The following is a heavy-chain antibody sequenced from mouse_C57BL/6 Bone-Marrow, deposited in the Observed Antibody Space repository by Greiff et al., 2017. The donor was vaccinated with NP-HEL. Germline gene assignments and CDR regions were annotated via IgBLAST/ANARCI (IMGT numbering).Heavy chain of an antibody. D-gene: IGHD2-3*01. V-gene: IGHV1-74*01. J-gene: IGHJ3*01. CDR1: GYTFTSYW. Sequence: QVHVKQPGAELVKPGASVKVSCKASGYTFTSYWMHWVKQRPGQGLEWIGRIHPSDSDTNYNQKFKGKATLTVDKSSSTAYMQLSSLTSEDSAVYYCATPIYDGYPWFAYWGQGTLVTVSA. CDR3: ATPIYDGYPWFAY. CDR2: IHPSDSDT.